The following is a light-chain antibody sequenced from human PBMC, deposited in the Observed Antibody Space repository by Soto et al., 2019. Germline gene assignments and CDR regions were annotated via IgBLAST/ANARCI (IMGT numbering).Light chain of an antibody. CDR1: TSNIENNY. CDR3: GTWDSSLSAGVV. Sequence: QSVLTQPPSVSAAPGQKVTISCSGSTSNIENNYVSWYQQLPGTAPKLLIYDNNKRPSGIPDRFSGFKSGTSATLGITGLQTGDEAIYYCGTWDSSLSAGVVFGGGTQLPVL. J-gene: IGLJ2*01. V-gene: IGLV1-51*01. CDR2: DNN.